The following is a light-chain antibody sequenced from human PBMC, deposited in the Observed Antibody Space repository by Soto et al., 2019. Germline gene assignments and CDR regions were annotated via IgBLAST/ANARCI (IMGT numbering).Light chain of an antibody. V-gene: IGKV1-5*01. CDR1: QSISSW. Sequence: DIQMTQSPSTLSASVGDRVTITCRASQSISSWLAWYQQKPGKAPKLLIYDASSLESGVPSRFSGSGSGTEFTLTISSLQPDDFATYYCRQYNSYSGTFGQGTRWISN. CDR3: RQYNSYSGT. CDR2: DAS. J-gene: IGKJ1*01.